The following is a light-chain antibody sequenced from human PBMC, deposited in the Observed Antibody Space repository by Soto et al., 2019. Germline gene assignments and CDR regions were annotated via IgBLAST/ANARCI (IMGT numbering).Light chain of an antibody. CDR3: CSYAGTFTYV. CDR1: SSDVGAYNY. Sequence: QSVLTQPRSVSGSPGQSVTISCTGTSSDVGAYNYVSWYQQHPGKAPKLLIHDVSERPSGVPDRFSGSNSGNTASLTISGLQAEDEADYFCCSYAGTFTYVFGTGTQLTVL. V-gene: IGLV2-11*01. J-gene: IGLJ1*01. CDR2: DVS.